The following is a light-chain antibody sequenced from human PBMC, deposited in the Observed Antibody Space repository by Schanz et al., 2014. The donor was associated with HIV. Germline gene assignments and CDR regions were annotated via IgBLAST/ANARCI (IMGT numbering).Light chain of an antibody. Sequence: QSVLTQPPSASGTPGQRVTISCSGSSPNIGSNIVNWYRHLPGTAPQLLMYRNDQRSSGVPDRFSGSKSGTSASLAISGLQSEDEADYFCATWDDRFKGPVFGAGTKLTVL. CDR2: RND. J-gene: IGLJ3*02. CDR3: ATWDDRFKGPV. V-gene: IGLV1-44*01. CDR1: SPNIGSNI.